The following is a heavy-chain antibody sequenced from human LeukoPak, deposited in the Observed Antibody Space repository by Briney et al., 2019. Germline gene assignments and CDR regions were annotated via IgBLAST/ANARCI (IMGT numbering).Heavy chain of an antibody. D-gene: IGHD3-10*02. CDR1: GFTFSSYA. J-gene: IGHJ3*02. CDR2: TSGSGGST. CDR3: AKGQGDVLDAFDI. V-gene: IGHV3-23*01. Sequence: PGGSLRLSCAASGFTFSSYAMSWVRQAPGKGLEWVSATSGSGGSTYYADSVKGRFTISRDNSKNTLYLQMNSLRAEDTAVYYCAKGQGDVLDAFDIWGQGTMVTVSS.